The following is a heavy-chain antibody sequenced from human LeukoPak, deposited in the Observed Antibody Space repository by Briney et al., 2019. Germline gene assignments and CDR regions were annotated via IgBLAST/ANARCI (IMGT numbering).Heavy chain of an antibody. CDR2: IIPILGIA. D-gene: IGHD3-10*01. CDR3: AREGATIWFGELLADY. J-gene: IGHJ4*02. Sequence: ASVKVSCKASGGTFSSYAISWVRQAPGQGLEWTGRIIPILGIANYAQKLQGRVTMTTDTSTSTAYMELRSLRSDDTAVYYCAREGATIWFGELLADYWGQGTLVTVSS. CDR1: GGTFSSYA. V-gene: IGHV1-69*04.